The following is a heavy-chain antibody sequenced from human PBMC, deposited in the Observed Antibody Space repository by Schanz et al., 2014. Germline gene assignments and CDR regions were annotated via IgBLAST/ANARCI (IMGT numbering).Heavy chain of an antibody. Sequence: EVQLLESGGGLVQPGGSLRLSCAASGFTFSTSAMSWVRQVPGKGLEWVSAILGLASTTYYADSVKGRFTISRDNAKNSLFLQMNSLRPEGTAVYYCAKDGPGGSGSYSADGDMDVWGQGTTVTVSS. D-gene: IGHD3-10*01. CDR2: ILGLASTT. V-gene: IGHV3-23*01. CDR1: GFTFSTSA. J-gene: IGHJ6*02. CDR3: AKDGPGGSGSYSADGDMDV.